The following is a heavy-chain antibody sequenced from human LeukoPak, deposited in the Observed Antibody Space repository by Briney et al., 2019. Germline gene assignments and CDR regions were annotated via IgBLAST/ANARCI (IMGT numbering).Heavy chain of an antibody. CDR3: ARDEGSWNYEY. V-gene: IGHV3-48*03. D-gene: IGHD1-7*01. CDR1: GFTFSQYE. J-gene: IGHJ4*02. CDR2: ISTSSTTI. Sequence: GVSLRLSCAGSGFTFSQYEMNWVRQAPGKGLEWISYISTSSTTIYSADSVKGRFTISRDDAKNSLYLQMNSLRAEDTAVYYCARDEGSWNYEYWGQGTLVTVSS.